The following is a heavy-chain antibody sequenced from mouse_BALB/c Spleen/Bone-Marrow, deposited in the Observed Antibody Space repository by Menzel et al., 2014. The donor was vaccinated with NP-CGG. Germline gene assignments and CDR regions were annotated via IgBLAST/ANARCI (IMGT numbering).Heavy chain of an antibody. CDR2: INPGSGGT. J-gene: IGHJ4*01. CDR1: GYAFTNYL. D-gene: IGHD2-4*01. V-gene: IGHV1-54*01. CDR3: ARDGDYDEGYAMDY. Sequence: QVQLQQSGAELVRPGTSVKVSCKASGYAFTNYLIEWVKQRPGQGLEWIGVINPGSGGTNYNGKFKGKATLTADKSSSTAYMQLSSLTSDDSAVYFCARDGDYDEGYAMDYWGQGTSVTVSS.